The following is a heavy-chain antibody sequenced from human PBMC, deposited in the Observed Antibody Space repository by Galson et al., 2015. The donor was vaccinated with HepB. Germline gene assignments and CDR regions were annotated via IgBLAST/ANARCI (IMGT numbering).Heavy chain of an antibody. CDR1: GFTFSDYS. J-gene: IGHJ4*02. D-gene: IGHD2-21*02. Sequence: SLRLSCAVSGFTFSDYSMNWVRQAPGKGLEWVSYISTSSSDKHYADSVKGRFTISRDNAEKSLYLQMNSLRDEDTAVYYCARGGRDLVENYFDNWGQGILVTVSS. V-gene: IGHV3-48*02. CDR2: ISTSSSDK. CDR3: ARGGRDLVENYFDN.